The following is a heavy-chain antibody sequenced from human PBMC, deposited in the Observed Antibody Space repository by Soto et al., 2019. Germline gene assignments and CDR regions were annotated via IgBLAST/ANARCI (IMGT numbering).Heavy chain of an antibody. V-gene: IGHV1-18*01. CDR1: GYSFTTYG. Sequence: QVQLVQSGAEVKKPGASVKVSCKASGYSFTTYGISWVRQAPGQGLEWMGWISDYNGNTNYEKKFQGRVTMTTDTSPRTAYMELKGLRSDDTAVYYCAREGYYSGSESYSPPRYYGMDVWGQGTTVTVS. CDR3: AREGYYSGSESYSPPRYYGMDV. J-gene: IGHJ6*02. D-gene: IGHD3-10*01. CDR2: ISDYNGNT.